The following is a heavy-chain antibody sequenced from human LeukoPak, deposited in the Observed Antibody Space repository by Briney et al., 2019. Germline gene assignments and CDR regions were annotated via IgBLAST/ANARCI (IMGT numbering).Heavy chain of an antibody. CDR3: ARDRWFDP. J-gene: IGHJ5*02. CDR2: IYYSGST. V-gene: IGHV4-59*01. CDR1: GGSISTYY. Sequence: SETLSLTCSVSGGSISTYYWSWIRQPPGKGLEWIGYIYYSGSTNYNPSLKSRVTIPVDTSRNQFSLKLNSVTAADTAIYYCARDRWFDPWGQGTLVTVSS.